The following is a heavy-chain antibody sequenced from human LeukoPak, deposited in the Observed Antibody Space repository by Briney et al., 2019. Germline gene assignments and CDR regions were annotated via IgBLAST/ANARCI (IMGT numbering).Heavy chain of an antibody. CDR1: GFTFRNVW. J-gene: IGHJ4*02. CDR3: AKGTSDYSPYYFDY. D-gene: IGHD4-11*01. Sequence: GGSLRLSCAASGFTFRNVWMSWVRQAPGKGLEWVSAISGSGGSTYYADSVKGRFTISRDNSKNTLYLQMNSLRAEDTAVYYCAKGTSDYSPYYFDYWGQGTLVTVSS. V-gene: IGHV3-23*01. CDR2: ISGSGGST.